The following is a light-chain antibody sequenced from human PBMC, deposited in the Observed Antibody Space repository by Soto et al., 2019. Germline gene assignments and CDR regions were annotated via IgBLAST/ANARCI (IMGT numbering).Light chain of an antibody. CDR3: QQRGNWPRT. V-gene: IGKV3D-20*02. CDR2: DAS. Sequence: DIVLTKSRDTLSLSPGERATLSCLASQSVSSSYLAWYQQKPGQAPRLLIYDASNRATGIPDRFSGSGSGTDFTLTISSLEPEDFPVYYCQQRGNWPRTFGQGTKVDI. CDR1: QSVSSSY. J-gene: IGKJ1*01.